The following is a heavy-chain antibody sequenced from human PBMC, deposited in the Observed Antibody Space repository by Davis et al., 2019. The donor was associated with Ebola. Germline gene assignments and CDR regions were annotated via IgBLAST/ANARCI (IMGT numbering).Heavy chain of an antibody. V-gene: IGHV4-39*01. CDR1: GGSISSSSYY. Sequence: PSETLSLTCTVSGGSISSSSYYWGWIRQPPGKGLEWIGSIYYSGSTYYNPSLKSRVTISVDTSKNQFSLKLSSVTAADTAVYYCARGERGWFRPGRYWGQGTLVTVSS. J-gene: IGHJ4*02. CDR2: IYYSGST. CDR3: ARGERGWFRPGRY. D-gene: IGHD6-19*01.